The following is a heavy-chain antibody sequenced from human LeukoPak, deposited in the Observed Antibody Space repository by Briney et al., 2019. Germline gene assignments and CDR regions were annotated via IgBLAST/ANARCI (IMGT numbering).Heavy chain of an antibody. CDR2: IYPGDSDT. J-gene: IGHJ6*03. D-gene: IGHD4-23*01. Sequence: GESLKISCKGSGYSFTSHWIRWVRQMPGKGLEWMGIIYPGDSDTRYSPAFQGQVTISAAKSIPTAYLHCSSLTASATAMYYCARSAADSAGKSLYYYYMDVWGKGTTVTVSS. CDR1: GYSFTSHW. V-gene: IGHV5-51*01. CDR3: ARSAADSAGKSLYYYYMDV.